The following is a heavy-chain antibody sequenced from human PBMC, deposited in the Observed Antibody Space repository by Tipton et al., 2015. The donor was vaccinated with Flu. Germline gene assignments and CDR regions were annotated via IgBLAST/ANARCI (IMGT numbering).Heavy chain of an antibody. J-gene: IGHJ3*02. D-gene: IGHD3-10*01. Sequence: SSSSYYWGWIRQPPGKGLEWVANIKQDGSEKYYVDSVKGRFTISRDNAKNSLYLQMNSLRAEDTAVYYCARPVPGTRGAFDIWGQGTMVTVSS. CDR3: ARPVPGTRGAFDI. V-gene: IGHV3-7*01. CDR2: IKQDGSEK. CDR1: SSSSYY.